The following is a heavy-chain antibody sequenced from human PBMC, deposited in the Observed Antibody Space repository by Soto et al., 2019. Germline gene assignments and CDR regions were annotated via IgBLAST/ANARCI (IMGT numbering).Heavy chain of an antibody. D-gene: IGHD5-12*01. CDR3: VEGIDNNGCGMEYFPH. CDR1: GVTFSYYE. V-gene: IGHV3-48*03. J-gene: IGHJ1*01. CDR2: ISSSGSAI. Sequence: EVQLVESGGGLVQPGGSLRLSCAASGVTFSYYEMNWVRQAPGEGLEWISYISSSGSAIHYADAVKGRITITRDNARNSVYLEMNSMRVEDTVLYFCVEGIDNNGCGMEYFPHWGQGTLVTVSS.